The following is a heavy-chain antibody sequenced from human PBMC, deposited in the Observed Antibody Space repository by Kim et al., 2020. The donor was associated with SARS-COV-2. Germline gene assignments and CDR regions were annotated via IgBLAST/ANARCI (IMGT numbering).Heavy chain of an antibody. Sequence: SVKVSCKASGGTFSSYAISWVRQAPGQGLEWMGGIIPIFGTANYAQKFQGRVTITADESTSTAYMELSSLRSEDTAVYYCASISSSWRLDYYYGMDVCGQGTTVTVSS. CDR3: ASISSSWRLDYYYGMDV. J-gene: IGHJ6*02. V-gene: IGHV1-69*13. CDR2: IIPIFGTA. D-gene: IGHD6-13*01. CDR1: GGTFSSYA.